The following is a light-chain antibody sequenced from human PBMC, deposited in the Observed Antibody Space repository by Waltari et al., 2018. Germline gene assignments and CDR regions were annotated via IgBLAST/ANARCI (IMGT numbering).Light chain of an antibody. CDR2: GVN. Sequence: QSAPTQPASVSGSPGQSITLPCTGPSSDGAGYDFVSWHQQYPGKAPKVMIYGVNNRPSGVSNRFSGSKSGNTASLIISGLQADDEADYYCSSYTTSGTLVFGTGTKVTVL. J-gene: IGLJ1*01. CDR1: SSDGAGYDF. V-gene: IGLV2-14*01. CDR3: SSYTTSGTLV.